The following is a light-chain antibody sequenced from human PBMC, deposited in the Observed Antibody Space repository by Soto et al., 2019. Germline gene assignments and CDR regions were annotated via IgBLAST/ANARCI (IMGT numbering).Light chain of an antibody. J-gene: IGKJ1*01. CDR2: AAS. V-gene: IGKV1-39*01. CDR3: QQTYDIPWT. Sequence: IQMTHSPSCLSASLGDIVAITFRASQCISNYLAWYQQKPGKVPKLLIYAASTLQIGVPSRFSGTGYGTDFTLTVSNLQPEDFATYYCQQTYDIPWTFGQGTKVDIK. CDR1: QCISNY.